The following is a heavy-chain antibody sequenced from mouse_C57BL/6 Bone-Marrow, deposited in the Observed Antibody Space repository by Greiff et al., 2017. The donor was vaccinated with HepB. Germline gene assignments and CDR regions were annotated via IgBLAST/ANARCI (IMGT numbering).Heavy chain of an antibody. V-gene: IGHV1-72*01. J-gene: IGHJ4*01. CDR2: IDPNSGGT. Sequence: QVQLQQPGAELVKPGASVKLSCKASGYTFTSYWMHWVKQRPGRGLEWIGSIDPNSGGTKYNEKFKSKATLTVDKPSSTAYMQLSSLTSEDSAVYYCARSQTARGYDYWGQGTSVTVSS. CDR1: GYTFTSYW. CDR3: ARSQTARGYDY. D-gene: IGHD3-2*01.